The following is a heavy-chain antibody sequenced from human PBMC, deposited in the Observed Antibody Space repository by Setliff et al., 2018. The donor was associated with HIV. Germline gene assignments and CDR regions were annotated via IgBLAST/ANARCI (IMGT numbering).Heavy chain of an antibody. CDR3: TKGPGKGSFMDH. J-gene: IGHJ4*02. CDR2: IKSKTDGGTT. D-gene: IGHD6-13*01. Sequence: PGGSLRLSCAASGFTFRNAWMSWVRQAPGKGLEWVGRIKSKTDGGTTDYAAPVKGRFTISRDDSKNTLYLQMNSLKTEDTAVYYCTKGPGKGSFMDHWGQGTLVTVSS. V-gene: IGHV3-15*01. CDR1: GFTFRNAW.